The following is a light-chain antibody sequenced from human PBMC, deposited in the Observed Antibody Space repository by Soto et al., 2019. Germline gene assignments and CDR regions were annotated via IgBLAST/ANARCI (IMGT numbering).Light chain of an antibody. CDR3: QQYGDSLLP. J-gene: IGKJ4*01. V-gene: IGKV3-20*01. CDR1: QAVTSKF. Sequence: EIVLTPSPGTLSLSPRDEAPLSCKASQAVTSKFLAWYQQKPGQPPRLLILGASTRATGIADRFSGSGSGTDFTLTISRLEPEDFAVYYCQQYGDSLLPFGGGTKVDI. CDR2: GAS.